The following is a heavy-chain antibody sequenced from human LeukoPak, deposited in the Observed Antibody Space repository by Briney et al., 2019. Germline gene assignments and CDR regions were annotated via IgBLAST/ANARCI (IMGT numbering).Heavy chain of an antibody. Sequence: HGESLKISCKGSGYSFTSYWIGWVRQMPGKGLEWMGIIYPGDSDTRYSPSFQGQVTISADKSISTAYLQWSSLKASDTAMYYCARRGEYCSSTSFYRYYYYMDVWGKGTTVTVSS. J-gene: IGHJ6*03. V-gene: IGHV5-51*01. CDR3: ARRGEYCSSTSFYRYYYYMDV. D-gene: IGHD2-2*01. CDR1: GYSFTSYW. CDR2: IYPGDSDT.